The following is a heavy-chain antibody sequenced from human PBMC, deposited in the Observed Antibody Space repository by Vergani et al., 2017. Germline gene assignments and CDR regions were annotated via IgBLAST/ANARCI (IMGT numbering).Heavy chain of an antibody. V-gene: IGHV3-66*02. D-gene: IGHD4-17*01. CDR1: SFSVSSHY. CDR2: INIGGRT. J-gene: IGHJ3*02. Sequence: LVESGGGLVQPGGSLRLSCAASSFSVSSHYMTWVRQAPGKGLEWVSTINIGGRTSYADSVKGRLTLTRDDSTNTLHLQMNSLRPEDTAVYYCASGMTTETTDLDGFDIWGQGTMVSVSS. CDR3: ASGMTTETTDLDGFDI.